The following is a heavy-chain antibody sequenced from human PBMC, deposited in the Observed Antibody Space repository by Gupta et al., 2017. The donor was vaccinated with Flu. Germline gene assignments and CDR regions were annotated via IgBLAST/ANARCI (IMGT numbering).Heavy chain of an antibody. CDR2: IDPSDSLT. CDR3: ARRNDSRGHGLWWDY. CDR1: GYSFTSYW. Sequence: EVQLVQSGAEVKKPGESLRISCKGSGYSFTSYWISWVRQMPGKGLEWMGGIDPSDSLTHYRPSFQGHVTISADKSISTSYLQWSSLKASDTAMYYCARRNDSRGHGLWWDYWGQGTLVTVSP. V-gene: IGHV5-10-1*01. D-gene: IGHD3-22*01. J-gene: IGHJ4*02.